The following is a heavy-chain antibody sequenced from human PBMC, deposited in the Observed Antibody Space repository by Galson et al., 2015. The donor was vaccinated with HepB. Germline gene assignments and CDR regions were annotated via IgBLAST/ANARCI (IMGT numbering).Heavy chain of an antibody. CDR1: GFTFSSYG. CDR2: IWYDGSNK. CDR3: ARSLSPRGDFTDYVVDY. D-gene: IGHD4-17*01. V-gene: IGHV3-33*01. Sequence: SLRLSCAASGFTFSSYGMHWVRQAPGKGLEWVAVIWYDGSNKYYADSVKGRFTISRDNSKNTLYLQMNSLRAEDTAVYYCARSLSPRGDFTDYVVDYWGQGTLVTVSS. J-gene: IGHJ4*02.